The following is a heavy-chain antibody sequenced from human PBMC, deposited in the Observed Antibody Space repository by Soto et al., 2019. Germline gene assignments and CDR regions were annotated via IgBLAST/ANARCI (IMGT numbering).Heavy chain of an antibody. CDR2: IANDGRSE. CDR1: GRTFSAAG. CDR3: AKDKGRTAIDY. J-gene: IGHJ4*02. V-gene: IGHV3-30*18. Sequence: QVQLVESGGGVVQPGRSLRLSCAASGRTFSAAGMHWVRQAPCKGLEWVAFIANDGRSESYADSVKGRFTISRDNSQNRLYLQMNGLRAEDTAVYYCAKDKGRTAIDYWGQGTLVSVSS.